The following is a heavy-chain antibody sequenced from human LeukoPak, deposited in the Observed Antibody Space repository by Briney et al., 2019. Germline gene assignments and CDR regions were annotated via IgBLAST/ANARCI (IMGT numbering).Heavy chain of an antibody. D-gene: IGHD5-18*01. CDR2: MSSRSGII. J-gene: IGHJ5*02. CDR1: GFNFSDYY. CDR3: ARDGGYSYA. V-gene: IGHV3-11*01. Sequence: PGGSLRLSCVASGFNFSDYYMNWIRQSPGKGLEWISYMSSRSGIIYYADSVKGRFTISRDNARNSLYLQMNSLRVDDTAVYYCARDGGYSYAWGQGTLVTVSS.